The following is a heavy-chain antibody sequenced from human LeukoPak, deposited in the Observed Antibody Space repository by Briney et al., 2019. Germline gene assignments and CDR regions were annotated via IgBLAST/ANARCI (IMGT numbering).Heavy chain of an antibody. V-gene: IGHV3-7*04. Sequence: PGGSLRLSCAASGFTLSSYWISWVRQAPGKGLEWVANIKQDGSEKYYVGSVKGRFTISRDNAKDTVYLQMNSLRAEDTAVYYCARAVAAAGSYWGQGTLVTASS. J-gene: IGHJ4*02. D-gene: IGHD6-13*01. CDR2: IKQDGSEK. CDR1: GFTLSSYW. CDR3: ARAVAAAGSY.